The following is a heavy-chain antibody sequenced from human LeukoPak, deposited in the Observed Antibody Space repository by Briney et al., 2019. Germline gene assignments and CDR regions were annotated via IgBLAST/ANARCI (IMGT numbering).Heavy chain of an antibody. CDR3: ARYSGSFPGWLDH. CDR1: GLTFSSSW. D-gene: IGHD1-26*01. Sequence: GGSLRLSCAASGLTFSSSWMNWVRQAPGKGLEWVANINPAGSQKNYVDSVKGRFTISRDNAMNSVFLQIDSLRAEDTGVYYCARYSGSFPGWLDHWGQGTLVTVSS. J-gene: IGHJ5*02. V-gene: IGHV3-7*01. CDR2: INPAGSQK.